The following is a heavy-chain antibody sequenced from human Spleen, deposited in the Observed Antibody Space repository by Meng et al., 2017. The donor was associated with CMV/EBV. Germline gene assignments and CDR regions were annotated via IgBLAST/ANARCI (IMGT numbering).Heavy chain of an antibody. D-gene: IGHD2-2*01. CDR2: IKPNSGDT. CDR3: ARGLGSISSNWFDP. CDR1: GYTFTGFY. V-gene: IGHV1-2*02. Sequence: SGYTFTGFYMHWVRQAPGQRLEWMGWIKPNSGDTSYARKFQGRVAMARDTSISTAYMELKSLKSDDSAVYYCARGLGSISSNWFDPWGQGALVTVSS. J-gene: IGHJ5*02.